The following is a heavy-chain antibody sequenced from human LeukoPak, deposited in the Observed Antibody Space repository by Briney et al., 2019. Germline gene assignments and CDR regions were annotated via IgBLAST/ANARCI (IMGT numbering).Heavy chain of an antibody. Sequence: SETLSLTCSVSGGSISSYYWGWIRQPPGKGLEWIGSIYYSGSTYYNPSLKSRVTISVDTSKNQFSLKLSSVTAADTAVYYCAYSTVVTRGYYWGQGTLVTVSS. V-gene: IGHV4-39*01. J-gene: IGHJ4*02. CDR3: AYSTVVTRGYY. CDR2: IYYSGST. D-gene: IGHD4-23*01. CDR1: GGSISSYY.